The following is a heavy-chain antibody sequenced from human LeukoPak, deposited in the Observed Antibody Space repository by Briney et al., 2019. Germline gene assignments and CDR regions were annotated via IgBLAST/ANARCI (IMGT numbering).Heavy chain of an antibody. V-gene: IGHV4-34*01. Sequence: SETLSLTCAVYGGSFSGYYWSWIRQPPGKGLEWIGEINHSGSTNYNPSLKSRVTISVDTSKNQFSLKLSSVTAADTAVYYCARAPYGSGSYYHGYYYGMDVWGKGTMVTVSS. CDR3: ARAPYGSGSYYHGYYYGMDV. CDR1: GGSFSGYY. CDR2: INHSGST. J-gene: IGHJ6*04. D-gene: IGHD3-10*01.